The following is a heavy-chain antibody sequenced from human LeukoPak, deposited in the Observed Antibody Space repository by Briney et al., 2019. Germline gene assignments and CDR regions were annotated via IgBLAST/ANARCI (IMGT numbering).Heavy chain of an antibody. CDR1: GGSISSSSYY. CDR2: IYTSGST. Sequence: PSETLSLTCTVSGGSISSSSYYWSWIRQPAGKGLEWIGRIYTSGSTNYNPSLKSRVTMSVDTSKNQFSLKLSSVTAADTAVYYCARGWQQQGWFDPWGQGTLVTVSS. J-gene: IGHJ5*02. D-gene: IGHD6-13*01. V-gene: IGHV4-61*02. CDR3: ARGWQQQGWFDP.